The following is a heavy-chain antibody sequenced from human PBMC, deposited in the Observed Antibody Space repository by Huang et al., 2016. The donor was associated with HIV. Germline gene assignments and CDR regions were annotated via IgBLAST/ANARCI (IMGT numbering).Heavy chain of an antibody. Sequence: QVQLVQSGSELRKPGASVKVSCQASGYTFTRYAMNWVRQAPGQGLEWMGWINTTDGNPTYAQAFTGRFVLSLDTSVSTAYLQISSLEAEDTAVYYCARDYYDSRGYDIHAVVDYWGQGTLVTVSS. CDR1: GYTFTRYA. D-gene: IGHD3-22*01. V-gene: IGHV7-4-1*02. J-gene: IGHJ4*02. CDR3: ARDYYDSRGYDIHAVVDY. CDR2: INTTDGNP.